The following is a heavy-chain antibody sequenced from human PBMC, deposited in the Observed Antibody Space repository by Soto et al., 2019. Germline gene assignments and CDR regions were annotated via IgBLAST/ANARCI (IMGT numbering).Heavy chain of an antibody. J-gene: IGHJ4*02. CDR3: ARDRDTYGYAHFDY. D-gene: IGHD5-18*01. Sequence: EVQLVESGGGLVQPGGSLRLSCAASGFTFSTYWMHLVRQAPGKGLVWVSRISNDGKNTTYADCVKGRFTLSRDNAKNTLYLQMNSLRAEDTAVYYCARDRDTYGYAHFDYWGQGTLVTVSS. CDR1: GFTFSTYW. CDR2: ISNDGKNT. V-gene: IGHV3-74*01.